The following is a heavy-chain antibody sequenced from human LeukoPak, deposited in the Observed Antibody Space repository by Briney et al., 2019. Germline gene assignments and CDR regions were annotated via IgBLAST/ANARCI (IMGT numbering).Heavy chain of an antibody. CDR1: GFTFSSYW. J-gene: IGHJ4*02. CDR3: ARVENVGTAMVRDY. Sequence: GGSLRLSCAASGFTFSSYWMSWVRQAPGKGLEWVANIKQDGSEKYYVDSVKGRFTISRDNAKNSLYLQMNSLRAEDTAVYYCARVENVGTAMVRDYWGQGTLVTVSS. D-gene: IGHD5-18*01. V-gene: IGHV3-7*01. CDR2: IKQDGSEK.